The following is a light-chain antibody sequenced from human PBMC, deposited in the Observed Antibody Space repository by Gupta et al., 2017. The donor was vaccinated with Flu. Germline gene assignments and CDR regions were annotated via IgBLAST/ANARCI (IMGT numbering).Light chain of an antibody. CDR3: QAWDSSTWV. V-gene: IGLV3-1*01. J-gene: IGLJ3*02. CDR1: KLGDKY. CDR2: QDS. Sequence: YELTQPPSVSVSPGQTASITCSGDKLGDKYACWYQQQPGQSPVLVIYQDSKRPSGIPERFSGSNSGNTATLTISGTQAMDEADYYCQAWDSSTWVFGGGTKLTVL.